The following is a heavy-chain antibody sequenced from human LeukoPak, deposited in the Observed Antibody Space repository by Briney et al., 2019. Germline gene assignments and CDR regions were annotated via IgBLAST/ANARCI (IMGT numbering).Heavy chain of an antibody. CDR2: IYHSGST. J-gene: IGHJ4*02. Sequence: SETLSLTCTVSGYSISSGYYWGWIRQPPGKGLEWIGSIYHSGSTYYNPSLKSRVTISVDTSKNQFSLKLSSVTAADTAVYYCARDGSYTAMVPLDYWGQGTLVTVSS. CDR3: ARDGSYTAMVPLDY. V-gene: IGHV4-38-2*02. D-gene: IGHD5-18*01. CDR1: GYSISSGYY.